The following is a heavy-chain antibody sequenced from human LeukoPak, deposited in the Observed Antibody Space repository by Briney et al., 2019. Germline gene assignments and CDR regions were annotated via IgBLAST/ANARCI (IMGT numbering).Heavy chain of an antibody. D-gene: IGHD5-18*01. Sequence: KSSQTLSLTCAISGDSVSSNSAAWNWIRQSPSRGLEWLGRTYYRSKWYNDYAVSVKSRITINPDTSKNQFSLKLASVTAADTAIYYCAKGAGGFSYYNWFDPWGQGTLVTVSS. V-gene: IGHV6-1*01. J-gene: IGHJ5*02. CDR2: TYYRSKWYN. CDR1: GDSVSSNSAA. CDR3: AKGAGGFSYYNWFDP.